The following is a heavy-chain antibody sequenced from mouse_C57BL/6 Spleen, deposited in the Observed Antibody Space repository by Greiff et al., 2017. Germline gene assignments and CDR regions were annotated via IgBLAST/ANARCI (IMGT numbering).Heavy chain of an antibody. CDR2: IYPGDGDT. CDR1: GYAFSRSW. CDR3: ARSYDYDGWFAY. D-gene: IGHD2-4*01. Sequence: VQLQQSGAELVKPGASVKISCKASGYAFSRSWLTWVKQRPGTGLEWIGQIYPGDGDTNYNGKFKGKATLTADKSSSTSYMQLSSLTSEDSAVYFCARSYDYDGWFAYWGQGTLVTVSA. V-gene: IGHV1-80*01. J-gene: IGHJ3*01.